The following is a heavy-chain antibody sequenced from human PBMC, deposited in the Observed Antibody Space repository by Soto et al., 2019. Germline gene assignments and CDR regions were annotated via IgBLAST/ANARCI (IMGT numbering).Heavy chain of an antibody. J-gene: IGHJ4*02. Sequence: SETLSLTCAVSGGSISSGGYSWSWIRQPPGKGLEWIGYIYHSGSTNYNPSLKSRVTISVDTSKNQFSLKLSSVTAADTAVYYCARGLGSGSYYFDYWGQGTLVTVSS. D-gene: IGHD3-10*01. V-gene: IGHV4-30-2*01. CDR3: ARGLGSGSYYFDY. CDR1: GGSISSGGYS. CDR2: IYHSGST.